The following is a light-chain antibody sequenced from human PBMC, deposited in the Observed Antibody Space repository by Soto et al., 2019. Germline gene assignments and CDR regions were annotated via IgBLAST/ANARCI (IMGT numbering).Light chain of an antibody. J-gene: IGKJ4*01. CDR2: AAS. Sequence: AIRMTQSPSSLSASTGDRVTITCRASQGISSYLAWYQQKPGKAPKLLIYAASTLQSGVPSRFSGSGSGTEFTLTISSLQPEDFATYYCQQANSFPLTFGGGTRWIS. CDR1: QGISSY. V-gene: IGKV1-8*01. CDR3: QQANSFPLT.